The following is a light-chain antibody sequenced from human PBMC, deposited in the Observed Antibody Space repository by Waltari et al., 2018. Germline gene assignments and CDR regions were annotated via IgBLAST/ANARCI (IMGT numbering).Light chain of an antibody. V-gene: IGLV1-44*01. CDR1: SSNIGSNT. CDR3: SSYAGSNNVV. Sequence: QSVLTQPPSASGTPGQRVTISCSGSSSNIGSNTVNWYQQLPGTAPKLLIYSNNQRPSGVPARLSGSKSGNTASLTVSGRQAEDEADYYCSSYAGSNNVVFGGGTKLTVL. J-gene: IGLJ2*01. CDR2: SNN.